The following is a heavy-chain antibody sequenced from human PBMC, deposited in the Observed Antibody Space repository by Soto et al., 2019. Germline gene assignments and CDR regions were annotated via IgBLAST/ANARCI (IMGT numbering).Heavy chain of an antibody. J-gene: IGHJ4*02. Sequence: QVQLVQSGAEVKKPGSSVKVSCKASGGTFSSYAISWVRQAPGQGLEWMGGIIPIFGTANYAQEFQGRVTITADESTSTAYMELSSLRSEDTAVYYCARSIALREQLNFDYWGQGTLVTVSS. CDR2: IIPIFGTA. CDR1: GGTFSSYA. V-gene: IGHV1-69*01. D-gene: IGHD6-13*01. CDR3: ARSIALREQLNFDY.